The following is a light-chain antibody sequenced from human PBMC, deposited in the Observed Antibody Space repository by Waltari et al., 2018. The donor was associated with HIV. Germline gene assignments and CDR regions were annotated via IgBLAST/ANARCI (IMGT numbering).Light chain of an antibody. CDR1: RSDVGDYNY. V-gene: IGLV2-14*01. CDR3: SSYTTTSTGVL. CDR2: EVS. Sequence: QSALTQPASVSGSPGQSITISCTGTRSDVGDYNYVSWYQQLPGKAPKLIIYEVSNRPSGFSNRVSGSKSGNTASLTISGLQPEDEADFYCSSYTTTSTGVLFGGGTKLTVL. J-gene: IGLJ3*02.